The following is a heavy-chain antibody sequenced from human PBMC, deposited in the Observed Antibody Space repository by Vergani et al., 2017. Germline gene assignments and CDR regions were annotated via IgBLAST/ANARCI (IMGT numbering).Heavy chain of an antibody. Sequence: EVQLVESGGGLVQPGRSLRLSCAASGFTFDDYAMHWVRQAPGKGLEWVSGISWNSGSIGYADSVKGRFTISRDNAKNSLYLQMNSLRAEDTAVYYCAKEGYGDYFVHAFDIWGQGTMVTVSS. V-gene: IGHV3-9*01. J-gene: IGHJ3*02. CDR2: ISWNSGSI. CDR1: GFTFDDYA. CDR3: AKEGYGDYFVHAFDI. D-gene: IGHD4-17*01.